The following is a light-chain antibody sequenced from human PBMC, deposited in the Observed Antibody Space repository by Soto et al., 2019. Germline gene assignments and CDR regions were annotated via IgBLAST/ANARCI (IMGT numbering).Light chain of an antibody. Sequence: VMTQSPATLSVSPGEGARLXWRASESVATNLAWYQQTPGQAPRLLTSGASTRAAGIPDRFRGSGSGTEFTLTINSLRSEDSAVYYCQQYFEWPPMTFGQGTKVDIK. CDR3: QQYFEWPPMT. J-gene: IGKJ1*01. CDR1: ESVATN. CDR2: GAS. V-gene: IGKV3-15*01.